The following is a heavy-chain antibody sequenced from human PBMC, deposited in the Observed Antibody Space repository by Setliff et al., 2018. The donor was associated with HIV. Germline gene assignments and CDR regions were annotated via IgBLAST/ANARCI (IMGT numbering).Heavy chain of an antibody. D-gene: IGHD3-22*01. V-gene: IGHV1-2*06. CDR2: INPNNGGT. J-gene: IGHJ4*02. Sequence: GASVKVSCKASGYTFTDYYIHWVRQAPGQGLEWMGRINPNNGGTNYAQKFQGRVTMTRDTSISTAYMELSSLRSEDTAVYYCARGGVYYYDSSGWSMDYWGQGTLVTVSS. CDR3: ARGGVYYYDSSGWSMDY. CDR1: GYTFTDYY.